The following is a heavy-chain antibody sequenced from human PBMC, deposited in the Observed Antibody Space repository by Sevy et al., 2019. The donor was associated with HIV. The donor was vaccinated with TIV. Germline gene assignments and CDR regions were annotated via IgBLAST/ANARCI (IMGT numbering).Heavy chain of an antibody. Sequence: GGSLRLSCAASGFSYRSYGMHWVRQAPGKGLEWVAYIQYDGSNKDYADSVKGRFTVSRDNSKNTLDLQMNSLRVDDTAVYYCVKEGGGEGVDHWGQGTLVTVSS. V-gene: IGHV3-30*02. D-gene: IGHD2-21*01. CDR3: VKEGGGEGVDH. CDR2: IQYDGSNK. J-gene: IGHJ4*02. CDR1: GFSYRSYG.